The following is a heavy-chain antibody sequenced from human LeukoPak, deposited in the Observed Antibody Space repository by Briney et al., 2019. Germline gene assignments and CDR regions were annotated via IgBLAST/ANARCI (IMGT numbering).Heavy chain of an antibody. J-gene: IGHJ4*02. D-gene: IGHD6-13*01. CDR2: ISSNGGST. V-gene: IGHV3-64*01. CDR3: ARIASSWYIPLYDY. CDR1: GFTFSSYA. Sequence: GGSLRLSCAASGFTFSSYAMHWVRQVPGKGLEYVSAISSNGGSTYYANSVKGRFTISRDNSKDTLYLQMGSLRAEDMAVYYCARIASSWYIPLYDYWGQGTLVTVSS.